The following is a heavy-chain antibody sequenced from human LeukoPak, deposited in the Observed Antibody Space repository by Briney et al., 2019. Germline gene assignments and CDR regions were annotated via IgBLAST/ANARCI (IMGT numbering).Heavy chain of an antibody. D-gene: IGHD3-10*01. Sequence: ASVKVSCKVSGYTLTELSMHWVRQAPGKGLEWMGGFDPEDGETIYAQKFQGRVTMTEDTSTDTAYMELSSLRSEDTAVYYCASEDYGSGSNDYWGQGTLVTVSS. CDR1: GYTLTELS. J-gene: IGHJ4*02. CDR3: ASEDYGSGSNDY. CDR2: FDPEDGET. V-gene: IGHV1-24*01.